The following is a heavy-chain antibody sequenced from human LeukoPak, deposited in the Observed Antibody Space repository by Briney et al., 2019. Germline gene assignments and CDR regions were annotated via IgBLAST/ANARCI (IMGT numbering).Heavy chain of an antibody. J-gene: IGHJ3*02. CDR2: INPNSGGT. V-gene: IGHV1-2*02. CDR1: GYTFTGYY. Sequence: ASVKVSCKASGYTFTGYYMHWVRQAPGQGLEWMGWINPNSGGTNYAQKFQGRVTMTRDTSISTAYMELSRLRSDDTAVYYCARDQGPPPYYYDSSGSLMGAFDIWGQGTMVTVSS. CDR3: ARDQGPPPYYYDSSGSLMGAFDI. D-gene: IGHD3-22*01.